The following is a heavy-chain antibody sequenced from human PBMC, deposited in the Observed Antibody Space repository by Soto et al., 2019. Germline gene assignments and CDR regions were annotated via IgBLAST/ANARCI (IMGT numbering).Heavy chain of an antibody. V-gene: IGHV3-15*07. CDR1: GFTFAKVW. J-gene: IGHJ4*02. CDR2: IKSKTDGGTT. Sequence: EVQLVESGGGLVKPGGSLRLSCTVAGFTFAKVWLHRVREEPGQGLEWVGRIKSKTDGGTTDYAAAVKGRFTNARDASKDMLYATVNTLDSGATGMDSCTAGRDALVDWGQGTLVTVSS. CDR3: TAGRDALVD.